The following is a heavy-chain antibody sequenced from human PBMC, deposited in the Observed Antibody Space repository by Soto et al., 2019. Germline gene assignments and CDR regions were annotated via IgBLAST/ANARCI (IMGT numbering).Heavy chain of an antibody. CDR1: GGSISSYY. CDR2: SYYSGST. D-gene: IGHD2-21*01. V-gene: IGHV4-59*01. CDR3: ARVMWSTTYYYFEY. Sequence: SETLSLTCTVSGGSISSYYWSWIRQPPGKGLEWIGYSYYSGSTNYNPSLKSRVTISVDTSKNQFSLKLSSVTAAATAACDCARVMWSTTYYYFEYWGQGPLGAAS. J-gene: IGHJ4*02.